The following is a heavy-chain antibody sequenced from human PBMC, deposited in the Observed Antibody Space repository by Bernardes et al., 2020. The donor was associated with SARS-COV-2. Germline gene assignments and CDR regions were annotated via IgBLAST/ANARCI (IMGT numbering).Heavy chain of an antibody. V-gene: IGHV3-43*01. D-gene: IGHD3-3*01. Sequence: GGSLRLSCAASGFTFEDYTMHWVRQVPGKGPEWVSLVSWDGSTTNYADSVKGRFIISRDSSRNTVHLQMDSLRKEDTALYYCATERQSLTVFGVGHDAFDFWGQGTMVTVSS. CDR1: GFTFEDYT. CDR3: ATERQSLTVFGVGHDAFDF. J-gene: IGHJ3*01. CDR2: VSWDGSTT.